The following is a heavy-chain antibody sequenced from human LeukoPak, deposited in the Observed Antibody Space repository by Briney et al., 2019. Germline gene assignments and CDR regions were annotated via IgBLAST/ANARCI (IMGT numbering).Heavy chain of an antibody. Sequence: SETLSLTCTVSGGSISSSNYYWGWVRQPPAKGLEWIGSINYSGSTYTNSSLKSRLTMSVDMSKTHFSLKLSSVTAADTAVYYCAGHHPRNTVDFWGQGTLVTVSS. CDR2: INYSGST. D-gene: IGHD4-17*01. V-gene: IGHV4-39*01. CDR3: AGHHPRNTVDF. CDR1: GGSISSSNYY. J-gene: IGHJ4*02.